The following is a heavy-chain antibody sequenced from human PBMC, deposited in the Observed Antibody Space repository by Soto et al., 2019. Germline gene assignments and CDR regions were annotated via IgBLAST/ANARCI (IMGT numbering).Heavy chain of an antibody. V-gene: IGHV4-59*01. J-gene: IGHJ3*02. CDR2: VYYSGST. CDR3: ARGYYDTSGQSNTFDI. Sequence: SATLSLTCTVSGASISSSYWSWIRQSPGKGLEWIGYVYYSGSTNYNPSLKSRVTISVDTSKNQFSMKLSSVTAADTAVYYCARGYYDTSGQSNTFDIWGQGTMVT. CDR1: GASISSSY. D-gene: IGHD3-22*01.